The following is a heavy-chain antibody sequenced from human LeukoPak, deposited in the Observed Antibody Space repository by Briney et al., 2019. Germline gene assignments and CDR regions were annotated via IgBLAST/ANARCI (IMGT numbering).Heavy chain of an antibody. V-gene: IGHV4-59*01. D-gene: IGHD2-21*01. CDR1: GGSISSYY. J-gene: IGHJ4*02. CDR3: ARDMAGGADY. CDR2: IYYSGST. Sequence: PSETLSLTCTVSGGSISSYYWSWIRQPPGKGLEWIGYIYYSGSTNYNPSLKSRVTISVDTSKNQFSLKLSSVTAADTAVYYCARDMAGGADYWGRGTLVTVSS.